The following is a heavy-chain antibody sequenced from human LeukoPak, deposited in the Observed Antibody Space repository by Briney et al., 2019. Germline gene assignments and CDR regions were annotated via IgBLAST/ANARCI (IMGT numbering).Heavy chain of an antibody. CDR2: INPNSGGT. CDR1: GYTFTGYY. J-gene: IGHJ5*02. V-gene: IGHV1-2*02. CDR3: ARGRYSNYGNWFDP. D-gene: IGHD4-11*01. Sequence: ASVKVSRKTSGYTFTGYYMHWVRQAPGQGLEWMGWINPNSGGTNYAQRFQGRVTMTRDTSISTAYMELSRLRSDDTAVYYCARGRYSNYGNWFDPWGQGILVTVSS.